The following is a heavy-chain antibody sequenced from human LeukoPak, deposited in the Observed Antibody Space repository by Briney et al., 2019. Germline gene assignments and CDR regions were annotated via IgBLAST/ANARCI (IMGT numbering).Heavy chain of an antibody. CDR2: ISYDGSNK. V-gene: IGHV3-30*03. Sequence: PGGSLRLSCAASGFTFSSYGMHWVRQAPGKGLEWVAFISYDGSNKYYADSVKGRFTISRDNSKNTLYLQMNSLRAEDTAVYYCARERLGQLRNWFDPWGQGTLVTVSS. CDR1: GFTFSSYG. D-gene: IGHD6-13*01. CDR3: ARERLGQLRNWFDP. J-gene: IGHJ5*02.